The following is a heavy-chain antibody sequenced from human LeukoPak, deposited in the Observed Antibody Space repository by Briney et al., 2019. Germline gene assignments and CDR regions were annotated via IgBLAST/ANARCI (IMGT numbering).Heavy chain of an antibody. V-gene: IGHV3-74*01. CDR2: VDVHGQGT. CDR3: ARSNYESTTFYYHLDL. D-gene: IGHD2/OR15-2a*01. Sequence: PGGSLRLSCAAPGFTFSSYWMHWVRQAPGKGPVWVSRVDVHGQGTAYADSVKGRFTISRDNANNTLSLQMNSLSAEDTAVYYCARSNYESTTFYYHLDLWGQGTLVTVSS. CDR1: GFTFSSYW. J-gene: IGHJ5*02.